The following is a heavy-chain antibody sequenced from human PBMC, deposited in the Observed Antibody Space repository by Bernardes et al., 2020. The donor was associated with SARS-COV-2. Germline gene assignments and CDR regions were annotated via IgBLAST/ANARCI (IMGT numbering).Heavy chain of an antibody. CDR2: IRSKANSYAT. CDR3: SKQRSSGGDI. CDR1: GFTFSVSA. V-gene: IGHV3-73*01. D-gene: IGHD2-15*01. J-gene: IGHJ3*02. Sequence: GGSLRLSCAASGFTFSVSAMHWVRQASGKGLEWVGRIRSKANSYATAYGESVKGRFTISRDDSKNTAYLQMNSLKTEDTAVYYCSKQRSSGGDIWGQGTMVTVSS.